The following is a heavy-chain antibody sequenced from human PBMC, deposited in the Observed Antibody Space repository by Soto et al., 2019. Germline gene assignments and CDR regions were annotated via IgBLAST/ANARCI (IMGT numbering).Heavy chain of an antibody. V-gene: IGHV5-51*01. Sequence: PGESLKISCKGSGYSFPSQWIGWVRQTPGKGLEWMGSIYPADSDTRYSPSFQGQVIISADKSIRTAYLEWSSLKASDSAMYYCVRIADSTTTSYDYSYGMDVWGQGTTVTVSS. CDR3: VRIADSTTTSYDYSYGMDV. CDR1: GYSFPSQW. D-gene: IGHD2-21*01. CDR2: IYPADSDT. J-gene: IGHJ6*02.